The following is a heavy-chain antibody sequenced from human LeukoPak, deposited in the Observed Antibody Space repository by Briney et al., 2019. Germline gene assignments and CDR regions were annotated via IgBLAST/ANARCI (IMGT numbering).Heavy chain of an antibody. CDR2: ISGAGSVT. CDR1: GFTFSDFA. V-gene: IGHV3-30*04. CDR3: AREGYSSGSLGDLDH. D-gene: IGHD6-19*01. Sequence: TGRSLRLSCVASGFTFSDFAIQWVRQAPGKGLDWVAVISGAGSVTHYADSVRGRFTISRDNSRDTVFLQMNSLRPEDTGVYYCAREGYSSGSLGDLDHWGQGTRVTVSS. J-gene: IGHJ5*02.